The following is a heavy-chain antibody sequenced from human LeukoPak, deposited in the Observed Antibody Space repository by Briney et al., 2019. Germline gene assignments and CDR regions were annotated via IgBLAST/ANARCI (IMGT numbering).Heavy chain of an antibody. D-gene: IGHD3-3*01. CDR2: ISGSGGST. V-gene: IGHV3-23*01. CDR3: AKPYCDFWSGDAFDI. CDR1: GFTFSSFA. Sequence: GGSLRLSCAASGFTFSSFAMTWVRQAPGKGLEWVSAISGSGGSTYYADSVKGRFTISRDNSKNTLYLQMNSLRAEDTAVYYCAKPYCDFWSGDAFDIWGQGTMVTVSS. J-gene: IGHJ3*02.